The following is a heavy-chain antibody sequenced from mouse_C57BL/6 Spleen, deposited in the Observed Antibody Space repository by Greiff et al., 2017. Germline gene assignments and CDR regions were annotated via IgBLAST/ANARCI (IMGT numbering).Heavy chain of an antibody. CDR1: GYSITSGYY. V-gene: IGHV3-6*01. CDR2: ISYDGSN. J-gene: IGHJ2*01. CDR3: AREGGNFFDG. Sequence: ESGPGLVKPSQSLSLTCSVTGYSITSGYYWNWIRQFPGNKLEWMGYISYDGSNNYNPSLKNRISITRDTSKNQFFLKLNSVTTEDTATYYCAREGGNFFDGWGQGTTLTVSS. D-gene: IGHD2-1*01.